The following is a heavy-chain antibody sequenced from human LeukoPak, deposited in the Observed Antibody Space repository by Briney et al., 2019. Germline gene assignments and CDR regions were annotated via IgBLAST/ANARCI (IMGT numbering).Heavy chain of an antibody. CDR1: GFTFGNYV. J-gene: IGHJ5*02. CDR2: IGASGGNT. Sequence: GGSLRLSCAASGFTFGNYVMSWVRQAPGKGPEWVSAIGASGGNTYYADSVKGRFTISRDNSKNTLYLQMSSLRVEDTALYYCAKTSDAGFDPWGQGTLVTVSS. CDR3: AKTSDAGFDP. V-gene: IGHV3-23*01.